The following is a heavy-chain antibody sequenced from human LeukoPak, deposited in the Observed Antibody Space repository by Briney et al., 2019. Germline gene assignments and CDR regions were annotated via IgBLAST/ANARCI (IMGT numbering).Heavy chain of an antibody. J-gene: IGHJ6*03. V-gene: IGHV4-61*05. CDR1: GGSISSSSYY. CDR2: IYYSGST. D-gene: IGHD3-10*01. CDR3: ARGSWQDLGGYYYYMDV. Sequence: SETLSLACTVSGGSISSSSYYWGWIRQPPGKGLEWIGYIYYSGSTNYNPSLKSRVTISVDTSKNQFPLKLSSVTAADTAVYYCARGSWQDLGGYYYYMDVWGKGTTVTVSS.